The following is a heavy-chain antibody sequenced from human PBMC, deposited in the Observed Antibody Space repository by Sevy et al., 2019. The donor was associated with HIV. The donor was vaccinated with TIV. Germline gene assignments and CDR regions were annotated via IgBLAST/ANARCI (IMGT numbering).Heavy chain of an antibody. CDR3: ARAPDYGDYAEYFQH. D-gene: IGHD4-17*01. Sequence: GGSLRLSCAASGFTVSSNYMSWVRQAPGKGLEWVSVIYSGGSTYYADSVKGRFTISRDNSKNTLYLQMNSLRAEDMAVYYCARAPDYGDYAEYFQHWGQGTLVTVSS. CDR1: GFTVSSNY. J-gene: IGHJ1*01. V-gene: IGHV3-53*01. CDR2: IYSGGST.